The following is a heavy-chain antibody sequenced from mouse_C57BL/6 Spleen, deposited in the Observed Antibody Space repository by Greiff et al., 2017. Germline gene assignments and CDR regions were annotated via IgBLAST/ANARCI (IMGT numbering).Heavy chain of an antibody. V-gene: IGHV1-62-2*01. CDR2: FYPGSGSI. D-gene: IGHD1-1*01. Sequence: QVQLQQSGAELVKPGASVKLSCKASGYTFTEYTIHWVKQRSGQGLEWIGWFYPGSGSIKYNEKFKDKATLTADKSSSTVYMELSRVTSEDSAVYFCARHEGGRFGYGSSPYYFDYWGQGTTLTVSS. CDR3: ARHEGGRFGYGSSPYYFDY. J-gene: IGHJ2*01. CDR1: GYTFTEYT.